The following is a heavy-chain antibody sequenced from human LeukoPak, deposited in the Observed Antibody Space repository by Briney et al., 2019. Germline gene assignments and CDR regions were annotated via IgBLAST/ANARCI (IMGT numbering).Heavy chain of an antibody. Sequence: PNSGGTNYPQKFQGRVTITRDPSISTAYMELSRLRSDDTAVYYCARAYPRAVVPAAQGMDVWGQGTTVTVSS. CDR3: ARAYPRAVVPAAQGMDV. J-gene: IGHJ6*02. V-gene: IGHV1-2*02. CDR2: PNSGGT. D-gene: IGHD2-2*01.